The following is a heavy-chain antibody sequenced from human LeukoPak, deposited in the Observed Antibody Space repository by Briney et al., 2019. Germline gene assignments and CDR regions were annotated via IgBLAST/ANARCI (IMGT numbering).Heavy chain of an antibody. CDR3: ASGCGGDCYSTEYFQH. Sequence: SETLSLTCTVSGGSISSSSYYWGWIRQPPGKGLEWIGRIYTSGSTNYNPSLKSRVTISVDTSKNQFSLKLSSVTAADTAVYYCASGCGGDCYSTEYFQHWGQGTLVTVSS. CDR2: IYTSGST. D-gene: IGHD2-21*01. V-gene: IGHV4-61*02. J-gene: IGHJ1*01. CDR1: GGSISSSSYY.